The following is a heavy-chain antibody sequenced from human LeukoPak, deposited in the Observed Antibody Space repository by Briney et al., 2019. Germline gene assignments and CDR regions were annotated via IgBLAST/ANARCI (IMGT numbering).Heavy chain of an antibody. D-gene: IGHD3-10*01. CDR3: ARDRVVLLWFGELRGGDWFDP. CDR2: INAGNGNT. J-gene: IGHJ5*02. Sequence: ASVKVSCKASGYTFTSYAMHWVRQAPGQRLEWMGWINAGNGNTKYSQKFQGRVTITGDTSASTAYMELSSLRSEDTAVYYCARDRVVLLWFGELRGGDWFDPWGQGTLVTASS. V-gene: IGHV1-3*01. CDR1: GYTFTSYA.